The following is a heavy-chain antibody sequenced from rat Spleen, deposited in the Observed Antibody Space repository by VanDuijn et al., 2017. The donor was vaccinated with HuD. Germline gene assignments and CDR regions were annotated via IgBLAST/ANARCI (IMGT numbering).Heavy chain of an antibody. J-gene: IGHJ2*01. CDR3: ATDTTLYFDY. D-gene: IGHD1-5*01. CDR1: GFTFSNYG. CDR2: ISYDGSTT. Sequence: EVQLVESGGGLVQPGRSLKLSCAASGFTFSNYGMVWVRQAPTEGLEWVATISYDGSTTYYRDSVKGRFTISRDNAKSTLYLQMDSLRSEDTATYYCATDTTLYFDYWGQGVMVTVSS. V-gene: IGHV5-29*01.